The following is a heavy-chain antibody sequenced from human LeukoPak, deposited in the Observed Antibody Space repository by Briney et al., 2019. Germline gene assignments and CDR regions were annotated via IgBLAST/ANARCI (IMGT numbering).Heavy chain of an antibody. CDR1: GGSISTYY. D-gene: IGHD6-13*01. J-gene: IGHJ4*02. CDR2: IYYSGST. Sequence: SETLSLTCTVSGGSISTYYWSWIRQPPGKGLEWIGYIYYSGSTNYNPSLKSRVTISVDTSNNQFSLRLSSETAADTAVYYCARHETSSSWTSSFDYWGQGTLVTVSS. V-gene: IGHV4-59*08. CDR3: ARHETSSSWTSSFDY.